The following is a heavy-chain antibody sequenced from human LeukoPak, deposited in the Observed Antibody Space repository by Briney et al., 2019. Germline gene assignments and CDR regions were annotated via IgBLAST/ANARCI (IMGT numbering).Heavy chain of an antibody. J-gene: IGHJ4*02. CDR2: ISSSSSTI. CDR1: GFTFSTYS. D-gene: IGHD3-10*01. V-gene: IGHV3-48*01. CDR3: AKDNPTIPYITMVRGVYDY. Sequence: SGGSLRLSCAASGFTFSTYSMNWVRQAPGKGLEWVSYISSSSSTIYYADSVKGRFTISRDNAKNSLYLQMNSLRAEDTAVYYCAKDNPTIPYITMVRGVYDYWGQGTLVTVSS.